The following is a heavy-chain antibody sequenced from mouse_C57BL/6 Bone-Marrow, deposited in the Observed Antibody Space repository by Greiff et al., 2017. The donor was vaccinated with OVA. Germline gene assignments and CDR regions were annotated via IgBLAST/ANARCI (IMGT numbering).Heavy chain of an antibody. CDR1: GYSITSGYY. V-gene: IGHV3-6*01. Sequence: EVKLEESGPGLVKPSQSLSLTCSVTGYSITSGYYWNWLRQFPGNKLEWMGYICYDGSNNYNPSLKNRISITRDTSKNQFFLKLNSVTTEDTATYYCARLGNYSNYDPDWYCEVWGTGTTVTVSS. CDR3: ARLGNYSNYDPDWYCEV. D-gene: IGHD2-5*01. J-gene: IGHJ1*03. CDR2: ICYDGSN.